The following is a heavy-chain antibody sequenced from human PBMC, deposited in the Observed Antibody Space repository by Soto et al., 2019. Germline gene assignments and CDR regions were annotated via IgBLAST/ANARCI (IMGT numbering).Heavy chain of an antibody. CDR3: ARDVPAAGFYYGMDV. J-gene: IGHJ6*02. CDR2: IIPIFGTA. Sequence: QVQLVQSVAEVKKPGSSVKVSCKASGGTFSSYAISWVRQAPGQGLEWMGGIIPIFGTANYAQKFQARVTITADESTSTASMELSRLRYECTAVYYCARDVPAAGFYYGMDVWGQGTTVTVSS. D-gene: IGHD2-2*01. CDR1: GGTFSSYA. V-gene: IGHV1-69*12.